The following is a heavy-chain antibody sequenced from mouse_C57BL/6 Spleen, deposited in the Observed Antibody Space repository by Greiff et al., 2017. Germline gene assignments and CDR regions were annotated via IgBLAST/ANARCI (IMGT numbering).Heavy chain of an antibody. Sequence: ESGPGLVKPSQSLSLTCSVTGYSITSGYYWNWIRQFPGNKLEWMGYISYDGSNNYNPSLKNRISITRDTSKNQFFLKLNSVTTEDTATYYCASMDGYSGYWYFDVWGTGTTVTVSS. V-gene: IGHV3-6*01. J-gene: IGHJ1*03. CDR3: ASMDGYSGYWYFDV. CDR1: GYSITSGYY. D-gene: IGHD2-3*01. CDR2: ISYDGSN.